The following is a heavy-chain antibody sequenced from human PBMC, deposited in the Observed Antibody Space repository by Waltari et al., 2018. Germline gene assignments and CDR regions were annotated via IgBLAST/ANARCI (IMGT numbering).Heavy chain of an antibody. J-gene: IGHJ4*02. CDR3: AKDSYYDFWSGYYSGVDFDY. CDR1: GLTFSSYA. Sequence: EVQLLESGGGLVQPGGSLRLSCAASGLTFSSYAMSWVRQAPGKGLEWVSAISGSGGSTYYADSVKGRFTSSRDNSKNTLYLQMNSLRAEDTAVYYCAKDSYYDFWSGYYSGVDFDYWGQGTLVTVSS. CDR2: ISGSGGST. D-gene: IGHD3-3*01. V-gene: IGHV3-23*01.